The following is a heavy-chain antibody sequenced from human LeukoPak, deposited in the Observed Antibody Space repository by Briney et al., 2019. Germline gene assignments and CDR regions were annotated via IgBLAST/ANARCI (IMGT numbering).Heavy chain of an antibody. V-gene: IGHV4-31*03. CDR3: AREKEYYGLGSYFDY. Sequence: PSQTLSLTCTVPGGSISSGGYYWSWIRQHPGKGLEWIGYIYYSGSTYYNPSLKSRVTISVDTSKNQFSLKLSSVTVADTAVYYCAREKEYYGLGSYFDYWGQGTLVTVSS. J-gene: IGHJ4*02. CDR1: GGSISSGGYY. D-gene: IGHD3-10*01. CDR2: IYYSGST.